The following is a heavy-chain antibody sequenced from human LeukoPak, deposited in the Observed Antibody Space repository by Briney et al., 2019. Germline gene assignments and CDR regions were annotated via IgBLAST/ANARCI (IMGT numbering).Heavy chain of an antibody. Sequence: GGSLRLSCAASGFTFSSYSMNWVRQAPGKGLEWVSSISSSSSYIYYADSVKGRFTISRDNAKNSLYLQMNSLRAEDTAVYYCARVGFGWGLRPQPFDIWGKGKMVTVPS. J-gene: IGHJ3*02. CDR3: ARVGFGWGLRPQPFDI. V-gene: IGHV3-21*01. CDR1: GFTFSSYS. CDR2: ISSSSSYI. D-gene: IGHD1-26*01.